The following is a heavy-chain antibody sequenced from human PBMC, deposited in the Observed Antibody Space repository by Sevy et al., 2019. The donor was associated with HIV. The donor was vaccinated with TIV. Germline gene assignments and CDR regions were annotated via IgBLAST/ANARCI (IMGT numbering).Heavy chain of an antibody. D-gene: IGHD4-4*01. CDR2: ISYDGSNK. Sequence: GGYLRLSCAASGFTFSSYAMHWVRQAPGKGLEWVAVISYDGSNKYYADSVKGRFTISRDNSKNTLYLQMNSLRAEDTAVYYCAREPARAQSYYFDYWGQGTLVTVSS. J-gene: IGHJ4*02. CDR3: AREPARAQSYYFDY. V-gene: IGHV3-30-3*01. CDR1: GFTFSSYA.